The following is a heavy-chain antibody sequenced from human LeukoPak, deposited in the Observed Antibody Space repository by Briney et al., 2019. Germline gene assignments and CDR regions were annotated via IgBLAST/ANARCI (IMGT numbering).Heavy chain of an antibody. CDR1: GFTFSSHS. CDR2: ITSSSSYK. J-gene: IGHJ4*02. CDR3: ARSGDYIDYEAGYDFVFDY. Sequence: PGGSLRLSCAASGFTFSSHSMNWVRQAPGKGLEWVSSITSSSSYKDYADSVKGRFAISRDNGKSALYLPMNSLRAEDTAVYYCARSGDYIDYEAGYDFVFDYWGQGTLVTVSS. D-gene: IGHD4-11*01. V-gene: IGHV3-21*01.